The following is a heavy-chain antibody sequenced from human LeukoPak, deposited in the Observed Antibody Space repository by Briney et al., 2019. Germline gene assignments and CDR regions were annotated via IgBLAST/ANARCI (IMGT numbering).Heavy chain of an antibody. CDR3: ERVSSSWYQDWYFDL. V-gene: IGHV4-4*07. CDR1: CGSISSYY. D-gene: IGHD6-13*01. CDR2: IDTSGDT. J-gene: IGHJ2*01. Sequence: SETLSLTCTVSCGSISSYYWSWIRQPAGKGLELIGRIDTSGDTNYKPSLKSRDTMSVDMSKKQFSLKLSSVTAADTAVYYCERVSSSWYQDWYFDLWGRGTLVTVSS.